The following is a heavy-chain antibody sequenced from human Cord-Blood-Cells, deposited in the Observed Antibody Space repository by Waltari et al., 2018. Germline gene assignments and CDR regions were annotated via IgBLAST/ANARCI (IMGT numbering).Heavy chain of an antibody. CDR2: IYSGGST. Sequence: EVQLVESGGGLIQPGGSLRLSCAASWFTGSSNHMSWVRQAPGKGLEWVSVIYSGGSTYYADSVKGRFTISRDNSKNTLYLQMNSLRAEDTAVYYCASERRYYYDSSGYYYWGQGTLVTVSS. CDR3: ASERRYYYDSSGYYY. D-gene: IGHD3-22*01. CDR1: WFTGSSNH. V-gene: IGHV3-53*01. J-gene: IGHJ4*02.